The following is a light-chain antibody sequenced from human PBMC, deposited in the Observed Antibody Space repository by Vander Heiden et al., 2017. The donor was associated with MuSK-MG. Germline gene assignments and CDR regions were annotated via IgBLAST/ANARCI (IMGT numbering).Light chain of an antibody. CDR3: AGAEDNLNGSV. CDR1: ISTIGSYY. J-gene: IGLJ7*01. V-gene: IGLV1-47*02. Sequence: PPSASRTPGQMVPISCSGTISTIGSYYLHWYPPLPGTAPPLLIYNDNQRLSGVPDRISGAKSGTSGAPAISGVRAEDEADYHCAGAEDNLNGSVFGGGTQLTVL. CDR2: NDN.